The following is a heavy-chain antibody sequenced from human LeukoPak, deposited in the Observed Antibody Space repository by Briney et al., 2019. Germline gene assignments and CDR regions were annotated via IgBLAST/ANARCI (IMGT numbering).Heavy chain of an antibody. D-gene: IGHD5-24*01. V-gene: IGHV4-61*08. CDR1: GGSVSSGGYY. J-gene: IGHJ3*02. CDR3: ARVDGYTPGAFDI. CDR2: IYYSGNT. Sequence: SETLSLTCTVSGGSVSSGGYYWSWIRQPPGKGLEWIGYIYYSGNTNYNPSLKSRVTISVDTSKNQFSLKLSSVTAADTAVYYCARVDGYTPGAFDIWGQGTMVTVSS.